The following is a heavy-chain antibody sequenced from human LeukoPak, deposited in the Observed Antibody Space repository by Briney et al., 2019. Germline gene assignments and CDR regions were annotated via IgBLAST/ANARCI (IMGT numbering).Heavy chain of an antibody. J-gene: IGHJ3*01. Sequence: GGSLRLSCAASGFTFSNYAMSWVRQVPGEGLEWVSGIGDSADSTYFADSVKGRFAISRDNSKNTLSLQMNSLRAEDTAVYYCARDPSVPATLRLDAFNVWGHGTLVTVSS. CDR3: ARDPSVPATLRLDAFNV. CDR1: GFTFSNYA. D-gene: IGHD1-26*01. V-gene: IGHV3-23*01. CDR2: IGDSADST.